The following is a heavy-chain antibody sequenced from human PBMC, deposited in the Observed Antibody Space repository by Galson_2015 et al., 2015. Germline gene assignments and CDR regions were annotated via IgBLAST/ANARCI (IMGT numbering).Heavy chain of an antibody. J-gene: IGHJ3*02. CDR3: AGNYYDSSGYLSDAFDI. V-gene: IGHV6-1*01. Sequence: CAISGDSVSGNSAAWNWIRQSPSRGLEWLRRTYYRSKWYNDYAVSVKSRITINPDTSKNQFSLKLSSVTAADTAVYYCAGNYYDSSGYLSDAFDIWGQGTMVTVSS. D-gene: IGHD3-22*01. CDR1: GDSVSGNSAA. CDR2: TYYRSKWYN.